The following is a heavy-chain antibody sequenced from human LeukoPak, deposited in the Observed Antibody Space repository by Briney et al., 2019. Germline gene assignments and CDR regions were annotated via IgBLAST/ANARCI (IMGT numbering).Heavy chain of an antibody. V-gene: IGHV4-39*07. D-gene: IGHD3-10*01. CDR1: GGSISSSSYY. J-gene: IGHJ4*02. Sequence: PSETLSLTCTVSGGSISSSSYYWGWIRQPPGKGLEWIGSIYYSGSTYYNPSLKSRVTISVDTSKNQFSLKLSSVTAADTAVYYCAGHDGWFGEFSDYWGQGTLVTVSS. CDR3: AGHDGWFGEFSDY. CDR2: IYYSGST.